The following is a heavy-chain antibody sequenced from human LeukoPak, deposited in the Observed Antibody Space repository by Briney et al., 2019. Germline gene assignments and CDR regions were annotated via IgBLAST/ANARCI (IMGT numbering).Heavy chain of an antibody. Sequence: PGGSLRLSCADSGFTFSDSAVHWVRQASGKGLEWVGEIYHSGSTNYNPSLKSRVTISVDKSKNQFSLKLSSVTAADTAVYYCARVRYYDGWYFDLWGRGTLVTVSS. CDR3: ARVRYYDGWYFDL. J-gene: IGHJ2*01. V-gene: IGHV4-4*02. CDR2: IYHSGST. D-gene: IGHD3-22*01. CDR1: GFTFSDSA.